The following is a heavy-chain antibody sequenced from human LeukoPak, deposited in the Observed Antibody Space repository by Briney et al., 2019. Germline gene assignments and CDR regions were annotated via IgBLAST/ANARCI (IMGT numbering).Heavy chain of an antibody. CDR3: ARPRIFGVVILDY. Sequence: ASVKVSCKASGYTFTSYDINWVRQATGQGLEWMGWINPNSGGTNYAQKFQGRVTMTRDTSISTAYMELSRLRSDDTAVYYCARPRIFGVVILDYWGQGTLVTVSS. CDR1: GYTFTSYD. J-gene: IGHJ4*02. D-gene: IGHD3-3*01. CDR2: INPNSGGT. V-gene: IGHV1-2*02.